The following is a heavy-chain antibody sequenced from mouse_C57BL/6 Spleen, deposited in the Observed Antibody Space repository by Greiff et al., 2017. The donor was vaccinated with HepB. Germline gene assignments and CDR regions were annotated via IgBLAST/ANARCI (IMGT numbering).Heavy chain of an antibody. CDR2: ISSGSSTI. D-gene: IGHD1-1*01. Sequence: EVQLVESGGGLVKPGGSLKLSCAASGFTFSDYGMHWVRQAPEKGLEWVAYISSGSSTIYYADTVKGRFTISRDNAKNTRFLQMTSLRSEDTAMYYCARQKGLLLRLFDYWGQGTTLTVSS. J-gene: IGHJ2*01. CDR1: GFTFSDYG. V-gene: IGHV5-17*01. CDR3: ARQKGLLLRLFDY.